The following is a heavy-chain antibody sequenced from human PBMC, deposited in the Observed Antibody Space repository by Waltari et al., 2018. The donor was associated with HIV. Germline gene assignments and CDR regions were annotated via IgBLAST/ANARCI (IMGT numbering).Heavy chain of an antibody. D-gene: IGHD3-10*01. CDR1: GLNFSHYA. CDR2: IWAAGSHE. Sequence: QVHLVESGGAVVQSGKSLRLSCAASGLNFSHYALHGVGQGPGKGLEWLSVIWAAGSHESYADFAKGRFTISRDDSDNTLFLYLSGLRADDTAVYYCARDQHSATNYYGLDVWGQGTTVTVS. J-gene: IGHJ6*02. CDR3: ARDQHSATNYYGLDV. V-gene: IGHV3-33*02.